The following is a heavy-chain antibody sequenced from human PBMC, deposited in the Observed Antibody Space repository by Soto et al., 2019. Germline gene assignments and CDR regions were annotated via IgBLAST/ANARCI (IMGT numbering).Heavy chain of an antibody. V-gene: IGHV1-2*04. CDR1: GYTFTGYY. CDR3: ARVRAAAGTYYYYGMDV. J-gene: IGHJ6*02. Sequence: KGSCKASGYTFTGYYMHWVRQTPGQGLEWMGWINPNSGGTNYAQKFQGWVTMTRDTSISTAYMELSRLRSDDTAVYYCARVRAAAGTYYYYGMDVWGQGTTVTVSS. CDR2: INPNSGGT. D-gene: IGHD6-13*01.